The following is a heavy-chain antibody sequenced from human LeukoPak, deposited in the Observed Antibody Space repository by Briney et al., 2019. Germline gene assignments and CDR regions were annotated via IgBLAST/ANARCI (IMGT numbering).Heavy chain of an antibody. J-gene: IGHJ4*02. CDR2: IYPGDSDI. Sequence: GESLKISCKGSGYSFTSYWIGWVRQMPGKGLEWMGIIYPGDSDIRYSPSFQGQVTISADKSISTAYLQWSSLKASDTAMYYCAISLYFYNSSTYYYFDYWGQGTLVTVSS. CDR3: AISLYFYNSSTYYYFDY. CDR1: GYSFTSYW. D-gene: IGHD3-22*01. V-gene: IGHV5-51*01.